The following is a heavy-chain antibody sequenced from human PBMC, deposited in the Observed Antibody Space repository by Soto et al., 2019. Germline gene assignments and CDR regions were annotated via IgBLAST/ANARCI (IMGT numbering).Heavy chain of an antibody. V-gene: IGHV1-69*12. D-gene: IGHD1-1*01. CDR2: IITLFGSA. CDR3: ARETGTLYFYYYGMDV. J-gene: IGHJ6*02. Sequence: QVQLVQSGAEVKRPGSSVRVSCKASGGTFKTYAITWVRQAPGRGLEWMGGIITLFGSANYSQNFQGRVTITADESTNTAYMELTSLRSEDTAVYYCARETGTLYFYYYGMDVWGQGTTVTVSS. CDR1: GGTFKTYA.